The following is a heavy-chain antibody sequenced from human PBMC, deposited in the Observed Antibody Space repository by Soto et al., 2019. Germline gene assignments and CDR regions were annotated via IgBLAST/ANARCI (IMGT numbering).Heavy chain of an antibody. CDR1: GGSISSIRYY. D-gene: IGHD4-17*01. Sequence: QLQLQESGPGLVKPSETLSLTCSVSGGSISSIRYYWGWIRQPPGKGLEWIGSIYSSGSTYYNPSLKSRVTISVDTSKNQLSLKLSSVTAADTSLYYCARHFGVDFGDYGRFDNWGQGALVTVSS. CDR2: IYSSGST. J-gene: IGHJ4*02. V-gene: IGHV4-39*01. CDR3: ARHFGVDFGDYGRFDN.